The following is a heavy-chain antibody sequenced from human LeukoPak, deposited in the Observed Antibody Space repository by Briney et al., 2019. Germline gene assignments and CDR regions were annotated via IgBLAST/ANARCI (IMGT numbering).Heavy chain of an antibody. V-gene: IGHV4-59*08. CDR3: ARVSPTLCFDY. CDR2: IYHSGST. J-gene: IGHJ4*02. Sequence: PSETLSLTCTVSGGSISSYYWSWIRQPPGKGLEWIGNIYHSGSTYYNPSLKSRVTISVDTSKNQFSLKLTSVTAADTAVYYCARVSPTLCFDYWGQGTLVTVSS. CDR1: GGSISSYY.